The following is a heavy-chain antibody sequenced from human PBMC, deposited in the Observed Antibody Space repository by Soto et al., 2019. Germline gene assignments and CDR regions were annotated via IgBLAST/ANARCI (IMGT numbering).Heavy chain of an antibody. D-gene: IGHD6-13*01. CDR1: GFTFSSYA. J-gene: IGHJ4*02. CDR3: AKDSSSWYSYFDY. V-gene: IGHV3-23*01. CDR2: ISGSGGST. Sequence: GGSLRLSCSASGFTFSSYAMSWVRQAPGKGLEWVSAISGSGGSTYYADSVKGRFTISRDNSKNTLYLQMNSLRAEDTAVYYCAKDSSSWYSYFDYWGQGTLVTVSS.